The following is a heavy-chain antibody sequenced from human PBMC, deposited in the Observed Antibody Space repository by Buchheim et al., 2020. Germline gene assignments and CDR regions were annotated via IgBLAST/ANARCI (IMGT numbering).Heavy chain of an antibody. CDR2: INREGTTT. J-gene: IGHJ4*02. CDR3: VRDMYGSDDY. D-gene: IGHD3-10*01. CDR1: GFPFSIYW. V-gene: IGHV3-74*01. Sequence: EVQLVESGGGLVQPGGSLRLSCSAPGFPFSIYWMHWVRQAPGKGLAWVSHINREGTTTNYADSVRGRFTLSRDNGKNTLYLQMNNLRAEDTAVYYCVRDMYGSDDYWGQGTL.